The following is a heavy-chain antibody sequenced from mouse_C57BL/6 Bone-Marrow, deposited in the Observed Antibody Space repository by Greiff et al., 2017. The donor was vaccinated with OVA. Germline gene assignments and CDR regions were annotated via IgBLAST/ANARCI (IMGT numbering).Heavy chain of an antibody. D-gene: IGHD2-3*01. J-gene: IGHJ4*01. CDR1: GYTFTSYT. Sequence: VQLVESGAELARPGASVKMSCKASGYTFTSYTMHWVKQRPGQGLEWIGYINPSSGYTKYNQKFKDKATLTADKSSSTAYMQLSSLTSEDSAVYYCARVYDGYYSYAMDYWGQGTSVTVSS. V-gene: IGHV1-4*01. CDR3: ARVYDGYYSYAMDY. CDR2: INPSSGYT.